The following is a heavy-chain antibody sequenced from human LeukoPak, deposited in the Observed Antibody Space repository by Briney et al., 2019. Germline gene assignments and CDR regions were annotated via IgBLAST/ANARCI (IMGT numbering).Heavy chain of an antibody. D-gene: IGHD3-10*01. Sequence: PSETLSLTCAVYGGFFSGYYWSWLRQPPGKGLEWIGEINHSGSTNYNPSLKSRVTISVDTPKNQFSLKLSSVTAADTAVYYCARVYYYGSGSYYGQPRYYYMDVWGKGTTVTVSS. CDR2: INHSGST. CDR3: ARVYYYGSGSYYGQPRYYYMDV. V-gene: IGHV4-34*01. CDR1: GGFFSGYY. J-gene: IGHJ6*03.